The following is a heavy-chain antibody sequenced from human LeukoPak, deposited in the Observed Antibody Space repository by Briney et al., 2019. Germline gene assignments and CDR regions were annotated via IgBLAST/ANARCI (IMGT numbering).Heavy chain of an antibody. CDR3: AREGSRPSYDSSGYYAP. CDR1: GGTFSSYA. J-gene: IGHJ5*02. Sequence: SVKVSCKASGGTFSSYAISWVRQAPGQGLEWMGGIIPIFGTANYAQKFQGRVTITADESTSTAYMELSSLRSEDTAVYYCAREGSRPSYDSSGYYAPWGQGTLVTISS. D-gene: IGHD3-22*01. CDR2: IIPIFGTA. V-gene: IGHV1-69*13.